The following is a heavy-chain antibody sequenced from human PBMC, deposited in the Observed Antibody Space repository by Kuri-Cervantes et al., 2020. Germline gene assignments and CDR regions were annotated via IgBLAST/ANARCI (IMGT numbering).Heavy chain of an antibody. Sequence: SETLSLTCAVSGGSISSSNWWNWVRQPPGKGLEWIGESYHSGSTNYNPSLKSRATISVDTSKNQFSLKLSSVTAADPAVYYWARRGGEWGQGTLVTVSS. CDR3: ARRGGE. CDR1: GGSISSSNW. V-gene: IGHV4-4*02. J-gene: IGHJ4*02. D-gene: IGHD2-21*01. CDR2: SYHSGST.